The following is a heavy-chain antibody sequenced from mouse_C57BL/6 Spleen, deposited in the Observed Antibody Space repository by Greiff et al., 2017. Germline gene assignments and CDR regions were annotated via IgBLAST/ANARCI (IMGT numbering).Heavy chain of an antibody. D-gene: IGHD1-1*01. CDR1: GFTFSDYY. J-gene: IGHJ4*01. CDR2: ISNGGGST. Sequence: EVQRVEPGGGLVQPGASLKLSCAASGFTFSDYYMYWVRQTPGQRLEWVGYISNGGGSTYYPDTVKGRFTISRDTTKNTLYLQMSRLTSEDTAMYYGAREYYGSSSYAMDGWGQGTSVTVYS. CDR3: AREYYGSSSYAMDG. V-gene: IGHV5-12*01.